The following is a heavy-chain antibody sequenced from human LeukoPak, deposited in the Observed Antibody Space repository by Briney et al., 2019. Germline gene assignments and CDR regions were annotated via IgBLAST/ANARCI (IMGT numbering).Heavy chain of an antibody. Sequence: GGSLRLSCAASGFTFSSYAMTWVRQAPGKGLEWVAGISGSSSSSYYADSVKGRFTISRDYSNNTVYLQMNSLRAEDTAVYYCVKEGEVVITHRFDSWGQGTLVTVSS. CDR3: VKEGEVVITHRFDS. D-gene: IGHD3-22*01. CDR2: ISGSSSSS. V-gene: IGHV3-23*01. J-gene: IGHJ4*02. CDR1: GFTFSSYA.